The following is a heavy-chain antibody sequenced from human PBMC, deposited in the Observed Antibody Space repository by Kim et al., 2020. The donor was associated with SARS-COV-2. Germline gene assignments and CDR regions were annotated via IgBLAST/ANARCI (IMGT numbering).Heavy chain of an antibody. Sequence: GGSLRLSCAASGFTFSGSAIHWVRQASGKGLEWVGRIRAKAYSYATAYAASVKVRFTVSSDDSKNTAYLQMNSLDTEDTSVYYCTRPEISTSYNYGMDV. D-gene: IGHD2-2*01. V-gene: IGHV3-73*01. CDR1: GFTFSGSA. CDR3: TRPEISTSYNYGMDV. J-gene: IGHJ6*01. CDR2: IRAKAYSYAT.